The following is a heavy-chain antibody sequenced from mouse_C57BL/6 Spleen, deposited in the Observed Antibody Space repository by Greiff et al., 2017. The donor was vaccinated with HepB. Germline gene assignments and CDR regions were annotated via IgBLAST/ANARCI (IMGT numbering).Heavy chain of an antibody. CDR1: GYAFSSSW. J-gene: IGHJ2*01. Sequence: QVQLQQSGPELVKPGASVKISCKASGYAFSSSWMNWVKQRPGTGLEWIGRIYPGDGDTNYNGKFKGKATLTADKSSSTAYMQLSSLTSEDSAVYFCARDGRGVDDWGQGTTLTVSS. CDR2: IYPGDGDT. V-gene: IGHV1-82*01. CDR3: ARDGRGVDD.